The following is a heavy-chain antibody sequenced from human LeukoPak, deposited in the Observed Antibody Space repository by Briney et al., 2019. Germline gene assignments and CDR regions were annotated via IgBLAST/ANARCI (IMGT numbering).Heavy chain of an antibody. J-gene: IGHJ6*02. CDR2: ISAYNGNT. V-gene: IGHV1-18*01. CDR1: GYTFTSYG. Sequence: GASVKVSCKASGYTFTSYGISWVRQAPGQGLEWMGWISAYNGNTNYAQKLQGRVTMTTDTSTSTAYMELRSLRSDDTAVYYCARVGPPYSYGYYYGMDVWGQGTTVTVSS. D-gene: IGHD5-18*01. CDR3: ARVGPPYSYGYYYGMDV.